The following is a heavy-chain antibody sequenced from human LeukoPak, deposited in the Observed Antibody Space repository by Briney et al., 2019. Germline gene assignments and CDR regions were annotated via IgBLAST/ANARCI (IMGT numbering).Heavy chain of an antibody. V-gene: IGHV3-30-3*01. J-gene: IGHJ4*02. CDR1: GFTFSSYA. CDR3: ATLAAAGTLVDY. D-gene: IGHD6-13*01. CDR2: ISYDGSNK. Sequence: GGSLRPSCAASGFTFSSYAMHWVRQAPGKGLEWVAVISYDGSNKYYADSVKGRFTISRDNSKNTLYLQMNSLRAEDTAVYYCATLAAAGTLVDYWGQGTLVTVSS.